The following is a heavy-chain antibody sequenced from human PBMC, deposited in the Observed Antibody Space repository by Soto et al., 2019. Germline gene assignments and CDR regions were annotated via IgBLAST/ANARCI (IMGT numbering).Heavy chain of an antibody. D-gene: IGHD4-17*01. CDR1: GGTFSSYA. J-gene: IGHJ5*02. CDR2: IIPIFGTA. CDR3: ARDIGGYGGNPFFDP. V-gene: IGHV1-69*13. Sequence: ASVKVSCKASGGTFSSYAISWVRQAPGQGLEWMGGIIPIFGTANYAQKFQGRVTTTADESTSTAYMELSSLRSEDTAVYYCARDIGGYGGNPFFDPWGQGTLVTVSS.